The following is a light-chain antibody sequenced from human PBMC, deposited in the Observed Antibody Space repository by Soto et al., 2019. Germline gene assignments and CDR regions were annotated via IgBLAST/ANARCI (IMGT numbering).Light chain of an antibody. Sequence: SYVLTQTPSVSVAPGKTARITCGGNNIGSKSVHWYQQKPGQAPVLVIYYDSDRPSGIPERFSGSNSGNTATLTISRVEAGDEADYYCQVWESSSDHVVFGGGTQLTVL. CDR1: NIGSKS. CDR2: YDS. J-gene: IGLJ2*01. CDR3: QVWESSSDHVV. V-gene: IGLV3-21*01.